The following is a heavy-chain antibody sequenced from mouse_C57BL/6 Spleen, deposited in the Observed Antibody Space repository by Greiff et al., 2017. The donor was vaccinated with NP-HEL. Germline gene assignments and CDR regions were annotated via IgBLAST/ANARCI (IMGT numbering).Heavy chain of an antibody. CDR3: ARPITTVVPYAMDY. CDR2: IDPSDSYT. Sequence: QVQLKQPGAELVRPGTSVKLSCKASGYTFTSYWMHWVKQRPGQGLEWIGVIDPSDSYTNYNQKFKGKATLTVDTSSSTAYMQLSSLTSEDSAVYYCARPITTVVPYAMDYWGQGTSVTVSS. J-gene: IGHJ4*01. CDR1: GYTFTSYW. D-gene: IGHD1-1*01. V-gene: IGHV1-59*01.